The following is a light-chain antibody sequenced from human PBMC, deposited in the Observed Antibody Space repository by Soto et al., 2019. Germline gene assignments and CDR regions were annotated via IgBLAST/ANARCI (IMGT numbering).Light chain of an antibody. V-gene: IGKV3-15*01. CDR1: ESISEN. J-gene: IGKJ5*01. CDR2: GAS. CDR3: QQYHNWPLIT. Sequence: EIVMTQSPATLSVSPGARVPLSCRASESISENLVWYQQKRGQAPRLLIYGASTRVTGTPGRFSGGGSGADYFLTISSLQSEDFAVYYCQQYHNWPLITFGQGTRLEIK.